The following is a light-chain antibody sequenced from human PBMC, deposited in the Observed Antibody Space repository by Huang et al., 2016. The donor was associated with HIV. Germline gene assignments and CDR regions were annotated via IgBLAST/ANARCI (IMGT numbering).Light chain of an antibody. Sequence: DIQMTQSPSTLSASVGDRVAITCRASQSISSWLAWYQQKPGKAPKVLIYKASSLESGVPSRCSGSGSGTEFTLTISSLQPDDFATYYCQQYNSYPWTFGQGTKVEIK. CDR3: QQYNSYPWT. J-gene: IGKJ1*01. CDR1: QSISSW. V-gene: IGKV1-5*03. CDR2: KAS.